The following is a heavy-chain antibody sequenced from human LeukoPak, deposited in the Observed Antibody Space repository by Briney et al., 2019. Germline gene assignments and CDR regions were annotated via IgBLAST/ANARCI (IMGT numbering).Heavy chain of an antibody. CDR2: IITNLAST. CDR1: GSAFSGYT. V-gene: IGHV1-69*13. J-gene: IGHJ4*02. CDR3: ALAFSGYDRWFPEPPDQ. D-gene: IGHD5-12*01. Sequence: SVKVSCKASGSAFSGYTITWVRQAPGQGLEWVGGIITNLASTNYAQKFRGRVTISADDSTSTAYMQLRSLTSEDTAFYYCALAFSGYDRWFPEPPDQWGQGTLVTVSS.